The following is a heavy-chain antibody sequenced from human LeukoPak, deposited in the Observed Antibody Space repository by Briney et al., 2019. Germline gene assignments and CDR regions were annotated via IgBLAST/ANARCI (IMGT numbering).Heavy chain of an antibody. J-gene: IGHJ4*02. CDR1: GGIFSRYA. CDR2: IIPMLGIA. D-gene: IGHD6-13*01. Sequence: ASVKVSCKASGGIFSRYAISWVRQAPGQGLEWVGRIIPMLGIANYAQKFQGRVTITADKSTSTAYMALSSLRSEDTAVYCCARDRLYGYSRAAAGIPHFNDYWGQGTLVTVSS. V-gene: IGHV1-69*04. CDR3: ARDRLYGYSRAAAGIPHFNDY.